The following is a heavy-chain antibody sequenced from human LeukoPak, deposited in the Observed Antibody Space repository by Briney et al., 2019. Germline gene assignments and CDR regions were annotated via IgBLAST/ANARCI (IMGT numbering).Heavy chain of an antibody. CDR3: ARSYSDFWSGNVRYLLGY. D-gene: IGHD3-3*01. Sequence: SVKVSCKASRGTFSSYAISWVRQAPGQGLEWMGRIIPIFGTANYAQKFQGRVTITTDESTSTAYMELSSLRSEDTAVYYCARSYSDFWSGNVRYLLGYWGQGTLVTVSS. CDR2: IIPIFGTA. CDR1: RGTFSSYA. V-gene: IGHV1-69*05. J-gene: IGHJ4*02.